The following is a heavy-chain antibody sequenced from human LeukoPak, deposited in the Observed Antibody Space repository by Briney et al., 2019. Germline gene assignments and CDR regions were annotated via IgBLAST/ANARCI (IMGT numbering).Heavy chain of an antibody. J-gene: IGHJ4*02. D-gene: IGHD3-10*01. CDR2: ISSSTNYI. CDR1: GFTFRSYS. CDR3: ARDVGSSDTFDY. V-gene: IGHV3-21*01. Sequence: PGGSLRLSCAASGFTFRSYSMNWVRQAPGKGLEWVSSISSSTNYIYYADSVKGRFTISRDNAKNSLYLQMNSLTSEDTAVYYCARDVGSSDTFDYWGQGTLVTVSS.